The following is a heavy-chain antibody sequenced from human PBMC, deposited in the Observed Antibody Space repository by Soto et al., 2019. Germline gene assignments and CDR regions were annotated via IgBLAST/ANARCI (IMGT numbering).Heavy chain of an antibody. D-gene: IGHD3-3*01. CDR3: AKDCSGYKDCGHYYAMDV. J-gene: IGHJ6*02. CDR1: GFIFNNYA. V-gene: IGHV3-23*01. CDR2: VSGSGGST. Sequence: GGSLRLSCAASGFIFNNYALSWVRQAPGKGLEWVSAVSGSGGSTYYADSVKGRFTISRDNSRNTLYLQMNSLRAEDTAIYYCAKDCSGYKDCGHYYAMDVWGQGTTVTVSS.